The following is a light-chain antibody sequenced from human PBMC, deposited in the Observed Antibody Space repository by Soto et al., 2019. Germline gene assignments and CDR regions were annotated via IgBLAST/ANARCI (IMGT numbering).Light chain of an antibody. V-gene: IGLV2-14*03. CDR2: DVT. CDR1: SSDVGGYNY. J-gene: IGLJ1*01. Sequence: SALTQPGSVSGSPGQSIAVSCNGTSSDVGGYNYVSWYQQHPGKAPRLMLHDVTNRPSGVSDRFSGSKSGNTASLTISGLQAEDEADYYCSSYRRGSTYVFGTGTKVTVL. CDR3: SSYRRGSTYV.